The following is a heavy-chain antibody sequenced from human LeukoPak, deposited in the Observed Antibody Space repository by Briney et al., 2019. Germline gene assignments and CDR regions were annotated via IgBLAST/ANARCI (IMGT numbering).Heavy chain of an antibody. V-gene: IGHV3-23*01. CDR3: ARDDRDLVGNVVVVAATDAFDI. CDR2: ISGSGGST. D-gene: IGHD2-15*01. CDR1: RFTFSSYA. Sequence: PGGSLRLSCAASRFTFSSYAMSWVRQAPGKGLEWVSGISGSGGSTYYADSVKGRFTISRDNSKNTLYLQMNSLRAEDTAVYYCARDDRDLVGNVVVVAATDAFDIWGQGTMVTVSS. J-gene: IGHJ3*02.